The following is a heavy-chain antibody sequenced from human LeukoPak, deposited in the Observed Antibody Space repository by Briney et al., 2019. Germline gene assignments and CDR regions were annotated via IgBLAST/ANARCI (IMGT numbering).Heavy chain of an antibody. CDR3: AKGHSSSSGKFDY. CDR2: ISGGGDSI. J-gene: IGHJ4*02. V-gene: IGHV3-23*01. CDR1: GFTSSNYA. D-gene: IGHD6-6*01. Sequence: GGSLRLSCAASGFTSSNYAMSWVRQAPGKGLDWVSTISGGGDSIHYADSVKGRFTISRDNSKDTLYLQMNSLSAEDTAVYYCAKGHSSSSGKFDYWGQGTLVTVSS.